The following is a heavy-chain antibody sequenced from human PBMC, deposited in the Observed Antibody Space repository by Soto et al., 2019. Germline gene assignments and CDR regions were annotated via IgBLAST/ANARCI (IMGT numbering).Heavy chain of an antibody. CDR3: ARAYCGGDCSLDY. CDR1: GYIFTSYY. Sequence: QVQLVQSGAEVKKPGASVKVSCKASGYIFTSYYIKWVRQAPGQGLEWLGIIKPSGGSTSYARKFQGRVTMTRDTSTSTVYMELSSLRSEDTAVYYCARAYCGGDCSLDYWGQGTLVTVSS. J-gene: IGHJ4*02. D-gene: IGHD2-21*02. V-gene: IGHV1-46*01. CDR2: IKPSGGST.